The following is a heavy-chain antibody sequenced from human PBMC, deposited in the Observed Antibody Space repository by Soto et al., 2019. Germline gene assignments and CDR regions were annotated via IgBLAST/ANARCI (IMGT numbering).Heavy chain of an antibody. CDR1: GFTFTSHW. Sequence: EVQLVESGGGLVQPGGSLRLSCAASGFTFTSHWMSWVRQAPGKGLEWLANIKQDGSETLYVDSVKGRFTISRDNAKNSLYLQMNSLRAEDTAVYCCARISWTADGVHWGQGTLVTVSS. J-gene: IGHJ4*02. V-gene: IGHV3-7*01. D-gene: IGHD2-21*02. CDR2: IKQDGSET. CDR3: ARISWTADGVH.